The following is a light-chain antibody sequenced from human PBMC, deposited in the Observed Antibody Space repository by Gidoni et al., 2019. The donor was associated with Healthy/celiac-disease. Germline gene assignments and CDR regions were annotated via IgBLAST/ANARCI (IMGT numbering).Light chain of an antibody. CDR3: QQYNNYSRT. V-gene: IGKV1-5*03. CDR1: QSITSW. Sequence: IQITQSPSTLSASVGYRVTITCRASQSITSWLDWYQQKPGKAPKLLIYKASSLESGGPSRFSGSGSGTEFTLTISSLQPEDVATYYCQQYNNYSRTFGQGTKVEIK. CDR2: KAS. J-gene: IGKJ1*01.